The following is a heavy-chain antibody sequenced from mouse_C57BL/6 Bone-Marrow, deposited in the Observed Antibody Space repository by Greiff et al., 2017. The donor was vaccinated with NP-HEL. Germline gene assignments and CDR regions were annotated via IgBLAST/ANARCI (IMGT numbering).Heavy chain of an antibody. CDR1: GYTFTDYY. J-gene: IGHJ3*01. CDR3: ARGGYSFAY. V-gene: IGHV1-19*01. D-gene: IGHD2-3*01. Sequence: EVQLQQSGPVLVKPGASVKMSCKASGYTFTDYYMNWVKQSHGKSLEWIGVINPYNGGTSYNQKFKGKATLTVDKSSSTAYMELNSLTSEDSAVYYCARGGYSFAYWGQGTLVTVSA. CDR2: INPYNGGT.